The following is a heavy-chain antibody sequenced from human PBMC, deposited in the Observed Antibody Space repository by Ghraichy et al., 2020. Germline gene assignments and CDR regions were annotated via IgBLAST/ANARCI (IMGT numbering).Heavy chain of an antibody. CDR3: ARSGDYYYYYGMDV. J-gene: IGHJ6*02. D-gene: IGHD3-10*01. CDR2: IIPIFGTA. Sequence: SVKVSCKASGGTFSSYAISWVRQAPGQGLEWMGGIIPIFGTANYAQKFQGRVTITADESTSTAYMELSSMRSEDTAVYYCARSGDYYYYYGMDVWGQGTTVTVSS. V-gene: IGHV1-69*13. CDR1: GGTFSSYA.